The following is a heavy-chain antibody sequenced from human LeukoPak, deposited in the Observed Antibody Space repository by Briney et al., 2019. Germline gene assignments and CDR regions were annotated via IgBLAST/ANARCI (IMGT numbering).Heavy chain of an antibody. CDR2: ISGSGGST. J-gene: IGHJ4*02. CDR3: AKGFTMIVGTFFDY. CDR1: GFTFSSYA. D-gene: IGHD3-22*01. V-gene: IGHV3-23*01. Sequence: GGSLRLSCAASGFTFSSYAMSWVRQAPGKGLEWVSAISGSGGSTYYADSVKGRFTISRDNSKNTLYLRMNSLRAEDTAVYYCAKGFTMIVGTFFDYWGQGTLVTVSS.